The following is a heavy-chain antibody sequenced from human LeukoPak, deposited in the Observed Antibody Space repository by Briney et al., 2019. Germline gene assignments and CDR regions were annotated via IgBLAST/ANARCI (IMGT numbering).Heavy chain of an antibody. J-gene: IGHJ3*02. Sequence: PSETLSLTCAVYGGSFSGYYWSWIRQPPGKGLEWIGEINHSGSTNYSPSLKSRVTISVDMSKNQFSLKLSSVTAADTAVYYCVRGSSWYAEDAFDIWGQGTMVTVSS. CDR2: INHSGST. CDR1: GGSFSGYY. CDR3: VRGSSWYAEDAFDI. D-gene: IGHD6-13*01. V-gene: IGHV4-34*01.